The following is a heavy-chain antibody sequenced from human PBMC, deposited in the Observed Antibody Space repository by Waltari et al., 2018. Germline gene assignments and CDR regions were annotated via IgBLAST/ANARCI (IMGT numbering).Heavy chain of an antibody. Sequence: QVQLVQSGAEVKKPGSSLKVSCKASGGTFSSYAISWVRQAPGQGLEWMGGIIPIFGTANYAQKFQGRVTITTDESTSTAYMELSSLRSEDTAVYYCARGHYDSSGYYPSGFDPWGQGTLVTVSS. D-gene: IGHD3-22*01. V-gene: IGHV1-69*05. CDR2: IIPIFGTA. CDR1: GGTFSSYA. J-gene: IGHJ5*02. CDR3: ARGHYDSSGYYPSGFDP.